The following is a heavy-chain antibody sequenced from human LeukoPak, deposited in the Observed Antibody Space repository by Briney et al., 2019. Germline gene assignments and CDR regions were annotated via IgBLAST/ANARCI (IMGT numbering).Heavy chain of an antibody. V-gene: IGHV3-30*18. J-gene: IGHJ6*04. D-gene: IGHD4-17*01. CDR1: GFTFSSYG. CDR2: ISYDGSNR. CDR3: AKVKVTTYYYGMDV. Sequence: PGGSLRLSCAASGFTFSSYGMHWVRQAPGKGLEWVAVISYDGSNRYYADSVKGRFTISRDNSKNALYLQMNSLRAEDTAVYYCAKVKVTTYYYGMDVWVKGTTVTVSS.